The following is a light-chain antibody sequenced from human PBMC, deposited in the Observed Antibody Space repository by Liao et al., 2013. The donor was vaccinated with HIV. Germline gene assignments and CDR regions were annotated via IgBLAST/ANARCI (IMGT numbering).Light chain of an antibody. J-gene: IGLJ1*01. CDR2: YDS. CDR3: QAWDNSLYV. CDR1: NVGSTS. V-gene: IGLV3-21*01. Sequence: SYELTQPPSVSVAPGKTAGISCGGNNVGSTSVHWYQQKPGQAPVLVIYYDSDRPSGIPERFSGSNSGNTATLTISGTQVMDEADYYCQAWDNSLYVFGAGTKVTVL.